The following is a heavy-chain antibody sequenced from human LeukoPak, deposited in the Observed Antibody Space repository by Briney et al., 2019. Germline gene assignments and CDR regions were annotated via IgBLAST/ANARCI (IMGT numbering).Heavy chain of an antibody. J-gene: IGHJ3*02. D-gene: IGHD3-3*01. CDR2: ISAYNGNT. CDR1: GYTFTGYY. V-gene: IGHV1-18*04. Sequence: ASVKVSCKASGYTFTGYYMHWVRQAPGQGLEWMGWISAYNGNTNYAQKLQGRVTMTTDTSTSTAYMELRSLRSDDTAVYYCAREVTIWAFDIWGQGTMVTVSS. CDR3: AREVTIWAFDI.